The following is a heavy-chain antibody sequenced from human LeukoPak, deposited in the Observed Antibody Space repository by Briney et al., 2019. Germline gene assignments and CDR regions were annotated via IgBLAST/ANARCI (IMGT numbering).Heavy chain of an antibody. CDR3: AKGRYSGSTYYFDY. CDR1: GFTFSDYY. Sequence: GGSLRLSCAASGFTFSDYYMSWIRQAPGKGLEWVANIKHDGSEQYYVDSVKGRFTLSRDNPKNSLYLQMNSLRAEDTAVYYCAKGRYSGSTYYFDYWGQGTLVIVSS. V-gene: IGHV3-7*01. CDR2: IKHDGSEQ. J-gene: IGHJ4*02. D-gene: IGHD1-26*01.